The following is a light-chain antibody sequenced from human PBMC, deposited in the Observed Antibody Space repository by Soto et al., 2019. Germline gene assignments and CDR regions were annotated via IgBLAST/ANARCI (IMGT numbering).Light chain of an antibody. J-gene: IGKJ2*01. CDR2: GAS. V-gene: IGKV1-39*01. CDR1: QSISTY. Sequence: DIQMTQFPSSLSASVGDRVTITCRASQSISTYLNWYQQKPGKAPKLLIYGASSLQSGVPSTFSGSGSGTDFTLTISSMQPEDFATYYCQQSYSAPRTFGQGTKVEI. CDR3: QQSYSAPRT.